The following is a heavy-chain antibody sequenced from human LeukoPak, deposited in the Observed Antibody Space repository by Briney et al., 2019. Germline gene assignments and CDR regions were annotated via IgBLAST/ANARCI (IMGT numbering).Heavy chain of an antibody. CDR2: ISASGGTT. CDR1: GFTFSSYA. Sequence: GGSLRLSCAASGFTFSSYAMNWVRQAPGKGLEWVSAISASGGTTYYADSVKGRFTISRDNSKNTLYLQMNSLRAEDTAVYYCARGNLLTGKYMVYWGQGTLVTVSS. CDR3: ARGNLLTGKYMVY. D-gene: IGHD3-9*01. V-gene: IGHV3-23*01. J-gene: IGHJ4*02.